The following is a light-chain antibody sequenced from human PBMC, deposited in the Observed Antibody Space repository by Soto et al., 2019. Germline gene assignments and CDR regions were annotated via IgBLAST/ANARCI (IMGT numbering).Light chain of an antibody. Sequence: QSVLTQPPSASGTPGQRVTISCSGSSSNIGSDYVYWYRQLPGTAPTLVIYMDDQRPSGVPDRFSASKSGTSASLAISGLRSEDEGDYFCAAWDDTLSGPVFGGGTKLTVL. CDR2: MDD. CDR1: SSNIGSDY. V-gene: IGLV1-47*01. J-gene: IGLJ3*02. CDR3: AAWDDTLSGPV.